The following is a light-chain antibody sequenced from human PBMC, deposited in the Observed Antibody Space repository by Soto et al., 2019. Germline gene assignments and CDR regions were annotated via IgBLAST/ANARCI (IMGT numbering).Light chain of an antibody. Sequence: EILMTQSPATLSVSPGERATLFCRASQSVGSNLAWYQQKPGQAPRLLIYGPSTRATGIPARFSGSGSGAEFTLTISSLQSEDSAVYYCKQYDYWPPSTFGQGTRVEV. CDR3: KQYDYWPPST. J-gene: IGKJ1*01. CDR2: GPS. V-gene: IGKV3-15*01. CDR1: QSVGSN.